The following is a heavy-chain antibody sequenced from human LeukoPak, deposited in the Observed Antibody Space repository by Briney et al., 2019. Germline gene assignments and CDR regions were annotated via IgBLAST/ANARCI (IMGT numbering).Heavy chain of an antibody. CDR1: GGPLTRSP. Sequence: SVKVSCKASGGPLTRSPITWVRQAPGQGLEWMGTISPIFDIVNYAQKLQGRVTFTADKSTGTAYMELTSLRSADTAAYYCARNFDDRGSLEYWGQGTLVTVSP. CDR2: ISPIFDIV. V-gene: IGHV1-69*02. J-gene: IGHJ4*02. CDR3: ARNFDDRGSLEY. D-gene: IGHD3-16*01.